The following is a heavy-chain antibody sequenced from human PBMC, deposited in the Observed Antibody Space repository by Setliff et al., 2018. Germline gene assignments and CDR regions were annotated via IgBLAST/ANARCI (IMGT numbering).Heavy chain of an antibody. V-gene: IGHV1-18*01. D-gene: IGHD2-2*01. CDR1: GYTFAKYG. J-gene: IGHJ3*02. Sequence: ASVKVSCKAFGYTFAKYGTSWVRQAPGQGLEWMGWISGYNGYTVYAKKLQGRVTLTTDTSTGTAYMEVRRLRSDDTAQYYCVRDRAAIVVGPPTSAFDIWGQGTMVTVSS. CDR3: VRDRAAIVVGPPTSAFDI. CDR2: ISGYNGYT.